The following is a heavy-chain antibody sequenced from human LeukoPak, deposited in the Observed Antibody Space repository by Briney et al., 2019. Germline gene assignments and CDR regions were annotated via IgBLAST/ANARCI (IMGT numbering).Heavy chain of an antibody. CDR3: ASRGYCSSASCYAVDY. J-gene: IGHJ4*02. Sequence: SETLSLTCTDPGGSISSSSHYWGWVRQPPGKGLEWIGSIDYSGSTYHNPSLRSRLTISVDTSKNQFSLKLSSVTAADTAVYYCASRGYCSSASCYAVDYWGQGTLVTVSS. CDR1: GGSISSSSHY. D-gene: IGHD2-2*01. CDR2: IDYSGST. V-gene: IGHV4-39*01.